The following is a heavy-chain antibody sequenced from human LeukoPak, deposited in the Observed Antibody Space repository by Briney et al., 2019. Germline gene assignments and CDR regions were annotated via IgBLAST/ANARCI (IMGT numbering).Heavy chain of an antibody. D-gene: IGHD3-3*01. CDR2: IIPIFGTA. J-gene: IGHJ4*02. Sequence: ASVKVSCKASGGTFSSYAISWVRQAPGQGLEWMGRIIPIFGTANYAQKFQGRVTITTDESTSTAYMELSSLRSEDTAVYYCAKGPGTYDFWSGHDYWGQGTLVTVSS. CDR3: AKGPGTYDFWSGHDY. CDR1: GGTFSSYA. V-gene: IGHV1-69*05.